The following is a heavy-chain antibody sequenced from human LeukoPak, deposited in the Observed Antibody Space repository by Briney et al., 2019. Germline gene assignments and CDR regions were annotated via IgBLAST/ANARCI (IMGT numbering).Heavy chain of an antibody. CDR2: ISYSGST. CDR3: ARLPSGNYPGYFDY. Sequence: SETLSLTCIVSGDSLSSGYYTWGWIRQPPGKGLEWIGNISYSGSTNYNPSLKSRVTISVDTSKNHFSLKLNSMTATDTAVYYCARLPSGNYPGYFDYWGQGTLVTASS. V-gene: IGHV4-39*02. D-gene: IGHD1-26*01. CDR1: GDSLSSGYYT. J-gene: IGHJ4*02.